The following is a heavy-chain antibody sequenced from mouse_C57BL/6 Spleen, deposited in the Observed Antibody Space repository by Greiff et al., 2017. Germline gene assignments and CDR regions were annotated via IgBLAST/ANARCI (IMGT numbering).Heavy chain of an antibody. CDR2: ISDGGSYT. D-gene: IGHD2-3*01. Sequence: EVQGVESGGGLVKPGGSLKLSCAASGFTFSSYAMSWVRQTPEKRLEWVATISDGGSYTYYPDNVKGRFTISRDNAKNNLYLQMSHLKSEDTAMYYCARDGYYFYYFDYWGQGTTLTVSS. V-gene: IGHV5-4*01. CDR3: ARDGYYFYYFDY. J-gene: IGHJ2*01. CDR1: GFTFSSYA.